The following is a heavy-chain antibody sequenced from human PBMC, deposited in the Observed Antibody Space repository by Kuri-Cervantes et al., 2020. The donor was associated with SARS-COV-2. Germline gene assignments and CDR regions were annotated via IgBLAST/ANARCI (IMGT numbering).Heavy chain of an antibody. D-gene: IGHD3-3*01. V-gene: IGHV4-39*01. CDR3: ASCITIFGVVICGYFDY. CDR2: IYYSGST. Sequence: ESLKISCTVSGGSISSSSYYWGWIRQPPGKGLEWIGSIYYSGSTYYNPSLKSRVTISVDTSKNQFSLKLSSVTAADTAVYYCASCITIFGVVICGYFDYWGQGTLVTVSS. CDR1: GGSISSSSYY. J-gene: IGHJ4*02.